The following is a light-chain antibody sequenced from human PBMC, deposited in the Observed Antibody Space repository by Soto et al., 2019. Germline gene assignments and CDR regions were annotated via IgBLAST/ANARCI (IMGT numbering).Light chain of an antibody. CDR3: SSYTGSSTS. CDR1: SSDVGRYNY. CDR2: DVT. J-gene: IGLJ3*02. Sequence: QSALTQPASVSGSPGQSITISCTGTSSDVGRYNYVSWYQQHPGKAPKLIIYDVTYRPSGVSDRFSGPKSGSTASLTISGLQAEDEADYYCSSYTGSSTSFVGGTKLTVL. V-gene: IGLV2-14*01.